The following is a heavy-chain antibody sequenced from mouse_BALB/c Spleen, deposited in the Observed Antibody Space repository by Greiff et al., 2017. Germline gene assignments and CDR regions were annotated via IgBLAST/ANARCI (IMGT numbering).Heavy chain of an antibody. V-gene: IGHV14-3*02. Sequence: VQLQQSGAELVKPGASVKLSCTASGFNIKDPYMHWVKQRPEQGLEWIGRIDPANGNTKYDPKFQGKATITADTSSNTAYLQPSSLTSEDTAVYYCASHRYALGYWGQGTSVTVAS. CDR2: IDPANGNT. CDR1: GFNIKDPY. J-gene: IGHJ4*01. D-gene: IGHD2-14*01. CDR3: ASHRYALGY.